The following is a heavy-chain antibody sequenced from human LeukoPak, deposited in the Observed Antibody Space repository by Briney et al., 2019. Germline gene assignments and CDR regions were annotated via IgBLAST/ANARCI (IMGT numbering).Heavy chain of an antibody. CDR2: ISSSGSTI. Sequence: GGSLRLSCAASGFTFSDYYMSWIRQAPGKGLEWVSYISSSGSTIYYADSVKGRFTISRDNAKNSLYLQTNSLRAEDTAVYYCAKDLPRFVVVIAGFDYWGQGTLVTVSS. D-gene: IGHD2-21*01. J-gene: IGHJ4*02. CDR1: GFTFSDYY. CDR3: AKDLPRFVVVIAGFDY. V-gene: IGHV3-11*01.